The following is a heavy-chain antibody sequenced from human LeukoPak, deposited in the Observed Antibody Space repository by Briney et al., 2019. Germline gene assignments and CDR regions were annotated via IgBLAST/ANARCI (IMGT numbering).Heavy chain of an antibody. CDR2: ISSSSSYI. J-gene: IGHJ4*02. V-gene: IGHV3-21*01. CDR3: ARVGGQNLRFLEWLLYSFDY. D-gene: IGHD3-3*01. Sequence: GGSLRLSCAASGFTFSSYSMNWVRQAPGKGLEWVSSISSSSSYIYYADSVKGRFTISRDNAKNSLYLQMNSLRAEDTAVYYCARVGGQNLRFLEWLLYSFDYWGQGPRSPSPQ. CDR1: GFTFSSYS.